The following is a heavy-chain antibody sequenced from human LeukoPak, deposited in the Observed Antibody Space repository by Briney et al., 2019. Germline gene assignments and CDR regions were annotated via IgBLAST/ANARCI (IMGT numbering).Heavy chain of an antibody. Sequence: GASVKVSCKTSGNTFTPYYMHWVRQAPGQGLEWMGVINPTTGNTNYAQKFQGRVTMTRDTSTSTVYMELSSLRSDDTAVYYCARSPEVWGVRGQFDPWGQGTLVIVSS. D-gene: IGHD3-10*01. J-gene: IGHJ5*02. CDR3: ARSPEVWGVRGQFDP. V-gene: IGHV1-46*01. CDR1: GNTFTPYY. CDR2: INPTTGNT.